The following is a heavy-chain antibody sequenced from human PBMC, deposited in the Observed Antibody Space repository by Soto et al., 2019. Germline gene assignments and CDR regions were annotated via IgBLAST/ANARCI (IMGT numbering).Heavy chain of an antibody. CDR3: ARGTAAYYYYGMDV. J-gene: IGHJ6*02. CDR2: IYYSGST. CDR1: GGAITSYY. Sequence: SETLSLTCTVSGGAITSYYWSWIRQPPGKGLEWIGYIYYSGSTNYNPSLKSRVTISVDTSKNQFSLKLSSVTAADTAVYYCARGTAAYYYYGMDVWGQGTMVT. V-gene: IGHV4-59*01. D-gene: IGHD2-2*01.